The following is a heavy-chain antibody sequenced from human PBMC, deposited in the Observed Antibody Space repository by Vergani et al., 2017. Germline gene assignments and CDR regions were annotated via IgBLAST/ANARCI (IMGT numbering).Heavy chain of an antibody. CDR3: ARMGGYDEGDAFRIGYFDS. CDR2: IHYSENT. D-gene: IGHD3-22*01. J-gene: IGHJ4*02. Sequence: QVQLQESGPGLVKSSETLSLTCSVSFDSIRNLYCNWIRQPPGKGLEWIGSIHYSENTNYNPSLKTPVTISVDTSKNQFSLTLTSVTAADTAVYYCARMGGYDEGDAFRIGYFDSWGPGILVTVSS. V-gene: IGHV4-59*11. CDR1: FDSIRNLY.